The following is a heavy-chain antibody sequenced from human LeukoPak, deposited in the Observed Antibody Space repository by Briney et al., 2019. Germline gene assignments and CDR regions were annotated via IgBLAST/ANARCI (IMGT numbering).Heavy chain of an antibody. Sequence: PGGSLRLSCAASGFTFNNYGMHYVRQAPGKGLEWVAVISDDGRNKNYADSVKGRFTISRDNSNSTLYLQMNSLRAEDTGVYYCAKDRETTASGTFDYWGQGTLVTVSS. J-gene: IGHJ4*02. CDR2: ISDDGRNK. V-gene: IGHV3-30*18. CDR1: GFTFNNYG. D-gene: IGHD6-13*01. CDR3: AKDRETTASGTFDY.